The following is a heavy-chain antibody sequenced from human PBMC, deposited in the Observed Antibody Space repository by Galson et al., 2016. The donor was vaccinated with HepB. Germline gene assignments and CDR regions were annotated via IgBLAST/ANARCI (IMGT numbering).Heavy chain of an antibody. CDR3: AHRRTSADYGSGKDHYFDY. CDR1: GFSLTTSGVA. V-gene: IGHV2-5*02. Sequence: PALVKPTQTLTLTCTFSGFSLTTSGVAVGWIRQPPGKALEWLALIYWDDDKRYSPSLKRRLTITKDTSKNQVVLTLTNMDPVDTATYYCAHRRTSADYGSGKDHYFDYWGQGTLVTVSS. J-gene: IGHJ4*02. D-gene: IGHD3-10*01. CDR2: IYWDDDK.